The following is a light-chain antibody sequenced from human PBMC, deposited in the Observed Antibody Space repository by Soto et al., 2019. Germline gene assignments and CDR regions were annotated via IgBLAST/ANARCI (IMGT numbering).Light chain of an antibody. Sequence: EIVLTQSPGTLSLSPGERATLSCRASQSVSSSYLAWYQQKPGQAPRLLIYGASSRATGIPDRFSGSGSGTDFTVTISRLEPEDCAVYYCQQYGSAPTFGPATNVDIK. CDR3: QQYGSAPT. J-gene: IGKJ3*01. CDR2: GAS. CDR1: QSVSSSY. V-gene: IGKV3-20*01.